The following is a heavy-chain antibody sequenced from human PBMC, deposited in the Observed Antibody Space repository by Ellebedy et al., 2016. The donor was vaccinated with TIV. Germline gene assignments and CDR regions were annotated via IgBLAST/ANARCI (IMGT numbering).Heavy chain of an antibody. J-gene: IGHJ5*02. D-gene: IGHD3-3*01. CDR1: GYTFTSYG. CDR2: ISAYNGNT. CDR3: ARGVPRGGFLEWFPFGGWFNP. Sequence: ASVKVSCXASGYTFTSYGISWVRQAPGQGLEWMGWISAYNGNTNYAQKLQGRVTMTTDTSTSTAYMELRSLRSDDTAVYYCARGVPRGGFLEWFPFGGWFNPWGQGTLVTVSS. V-gene: IGHV1-18*01.